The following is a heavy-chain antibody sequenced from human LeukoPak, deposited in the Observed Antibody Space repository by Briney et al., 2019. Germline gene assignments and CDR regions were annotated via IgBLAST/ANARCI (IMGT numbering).Heavy chain of an antibody. CDR1: GFTFSSYA. V-gene: IGHV3-53*01. CDR3: ARDSVSTTEDY. Sequence: PGGSLRLSCAASGFTFSSYAMHWVRQAPGRGLQWVSVIYSGGNIYYADSVKGRFTISRDNSKNTLFLQMNSLRVEDTAVYYCARDSVSTTEDYWGQGTLVTVSS. CDR2: IYSGGNI. J-gene: IGHJ4*02. D-gene: IGHD4-11*01.